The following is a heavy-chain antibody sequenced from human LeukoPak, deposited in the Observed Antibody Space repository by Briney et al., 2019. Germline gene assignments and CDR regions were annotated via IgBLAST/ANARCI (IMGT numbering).Heavy chain of an antibody. D-gene: IGHD6-19*01. CDR2: ISWDGGGT. J-gene: IGHJ2*01. CDR3: AKIERWLVHGFDL. CDR1: GFTFDDYT. V-gene: IGHV3-43*01. Sequence: GGSLRLSCAASGFTFDDYTMHWVRQAPGKGLEWVSLISWDGGGTYYADSVKGRFTISRDNPRNTMYLQMNSPRDEDTAVYYCAKIERWLVHGFDLWGRGTLVTVSS.